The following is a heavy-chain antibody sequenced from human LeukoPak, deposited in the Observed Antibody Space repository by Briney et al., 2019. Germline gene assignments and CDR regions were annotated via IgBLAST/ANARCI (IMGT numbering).Heavy chain of an antibody. Sequence: PAASVKVSCKASGYSFTGYYMNWVRQAPRQGLEWMGWINPNSGGTNYAQKFQGRVTMTRDTSISTAYMELSRLRSDDTAVYYCARAGDLWFGELLQLYYFDYWGQGTLVTVSS. J-gene: IGHJ4*02. D-gene: IGHD3-10*01. CDR3: ARAGDLWFGELLQLYYFDY. CDR1: GYSFTGYY. CDR2: INPNSGGT. V-gene: IGHV1-2*02.